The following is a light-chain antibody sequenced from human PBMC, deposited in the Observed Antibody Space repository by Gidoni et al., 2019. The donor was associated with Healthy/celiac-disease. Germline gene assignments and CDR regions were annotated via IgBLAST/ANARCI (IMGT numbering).Light chain of an antibody. J-gene: IGKJ1*01. CDR1: PSVSSSY. CDR3: QQYGSSPWT. V-gene: IGKV3D-20*01. Sequence: VFTHSPATLSLSPWERATLSCGASPSVSSSYLAWYQQKPGLAPRLLSYDASSRATGIPDRFSGSGSGTDVTLTISRMEPEDFGVDYCQQYGSSPWTFXXXTKVEIK. CDR2: DAS.